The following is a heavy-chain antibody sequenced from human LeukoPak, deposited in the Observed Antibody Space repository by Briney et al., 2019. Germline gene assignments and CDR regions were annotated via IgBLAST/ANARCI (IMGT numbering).Heavy chain of an antibody. J-gene: IGHJ6*02. D-gene: IGHD6-13*01. CDR2: INPNSGGR. Sequence: ASVKVSCKASGYTFTGYYIHWVRQAPGQGLEWMGWINPNSGGRSYAQKFQGRVIMTRDTSISTAYMELSSLRYDDTAVYYCARVIAAGGGHGTDVWGQGTTVTVSS. V-gene: IGHV1-2*02. CDR1: GYTFTGYY. CDR3: ARVIAAGGGHGTDV.